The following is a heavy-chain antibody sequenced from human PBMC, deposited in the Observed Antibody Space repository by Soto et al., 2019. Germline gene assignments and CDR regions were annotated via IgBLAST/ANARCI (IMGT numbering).Heavy chain of an antibody. CDR3: AKVGDY. D-gene: IGHD3-10*01. CDR2: ISYVGSNK. V-gene: IGHV3-30*18. Sequence: GGSLRLSCAASGFTFSSYGMHWVRQAPGKGLEWVAVISYVGSNKYYADSVKGRFTISRDNSKNTLYLQMNSLRAEDTAVYYCAKVGDYWGQGTLVTVSS. CDR1: GFTFSSYG. J-gene: IGHJ4*02.